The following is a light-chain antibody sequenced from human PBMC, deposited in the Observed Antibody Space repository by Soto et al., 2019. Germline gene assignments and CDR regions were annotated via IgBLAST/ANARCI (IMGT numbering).Light chain of an antibody. J-gene: IGKJ1*01. CDR1: QSVRSN. Sequence: EKVMTQSPVTLSVSPGERATLSCRASQSVRSNLAWYQQKPGQAPRLLIYGATTRATGIPARFSGSGSGTEFTLNISSLQSEDFAVYYCQQYNDWWTFGQGTKVEIK. CDR2: GAT. CDR3: QQYNDWWT. V-gene: IGKV3-15*01.